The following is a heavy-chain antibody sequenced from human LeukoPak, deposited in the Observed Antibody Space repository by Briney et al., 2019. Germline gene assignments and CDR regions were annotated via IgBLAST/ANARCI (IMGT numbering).Heavy chain of an antibody. J-gene: IGHJ4*02. CDR2: IYSGGST. V-gene: IGHV3-53*01. CDR3: ARVSDYYGSGSLDY. D-gene: IGHD3-10*01. CDR1: GFTVSSNY. Sequence: GGSLRLSCAASGFTVSSNYMSWVRQAPGKGLEWVSVIYSGGSTYYADSVKGRFTISRDNSKNTLYLQMNSLRAEDTAVYYCARVSDYYGSGSLDYWGQGTLVTVSS.